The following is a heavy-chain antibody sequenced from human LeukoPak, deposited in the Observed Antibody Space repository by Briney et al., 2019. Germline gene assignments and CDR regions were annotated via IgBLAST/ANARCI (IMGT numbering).Heavy chain of an antibody. CDR3: AKLVPVGTPV. CDR1: GFTFSSYS. D-gene: IGHD6-6*01. Sequence: GGSLRLSCAASGFTFSSYSRNWVRQAPGKGLEWVSSISSSSSYIYYADSVKGRFTISRDNAKNSLYLQMNSLRAEDTAVYYCAKLVPVGTPVWGQGTLVTVSS. V-gene: IGHV3-21*01. CDR2: ISSSSSYI. J-gene: IGHJ4*02.